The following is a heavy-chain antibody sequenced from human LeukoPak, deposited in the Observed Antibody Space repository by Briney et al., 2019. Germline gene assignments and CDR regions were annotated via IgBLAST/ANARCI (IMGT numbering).Heavy chain of an antibody. CDR3: ARGYDYGEPRLRFDP. CDR2: MNPNSGNT. V-gene: IGHV1-8*01. Sequence: ASVKVSCKASGYTFTSYDINWVRQATGQGLGWMGWMNPNSGNTGYAQKFQGRVTMTRNTSISTAYMELSSLRSEDTAVYYCARGYDYGEPRLRFDPWGQGTLVTVSS. D-gene: IGHD4-17*01. J-gene: IGHJ5*02. CDR1: GYTFTSYD.